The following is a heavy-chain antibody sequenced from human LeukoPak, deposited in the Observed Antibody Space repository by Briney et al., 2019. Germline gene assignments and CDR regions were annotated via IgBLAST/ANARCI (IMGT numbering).Heavy chain of an antibody. J-gene: IGHJ4*02. CDR2: ITSSSSYI. D-gene: IGHD3-22*01. Sequence: PGGSLRLSCAASGFTFSTYNMNWVRQAPGKGLEWVSSITSSSSYIYYADSVKGRFTISRDNAKNSLYLQMNSLRAEDTAVYYCARDGYMGVGSGYQFLRYWGQGTLVTVSS. CDR3: ARDGYMGVGSGYQFLRY. V-gene: IGHV3-21*01. CDR1: GFTFSTYN.